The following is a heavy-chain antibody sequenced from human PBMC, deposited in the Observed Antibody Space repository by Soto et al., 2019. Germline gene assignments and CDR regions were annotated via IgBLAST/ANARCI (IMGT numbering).Heavy chain of an antibody. D-gene: IGHD2-2*01. V-gene: IGHV1-69*06. CDR3: ARADEEYQQLPSGDFDY. J-gene: IGHJ4*02. Sequence: QVQLVQSGAEVKKPGSSVKVSCKASGGTFSSYAISWVRQAPGQGLEWMGGIIPIFGTANYAQKFQGRVTITADKSTSTAYMELSSLRSEDTAVYYCARADEEYQQLPSGDFDYWGQGTLVTVSP. CDR2: IIPIFGTA. CDR1: GGTFSSYA.